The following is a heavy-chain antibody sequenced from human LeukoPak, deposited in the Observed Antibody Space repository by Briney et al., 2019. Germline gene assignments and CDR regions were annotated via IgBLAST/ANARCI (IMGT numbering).Heavy chain of an antibody. CDR2: IYHSGST. CDR1: GDSISSYY. D-gene: IGHD3-3*01. CDR3: ASDLGFLEWYAGY. J-gene: IGHJ4*02. V-gene: IGHV4-59*04. Sequence: SETLSLTCTVSGDSISSYYWSWIRQPPGKGLEWIGYIYHSGSTYYNPSLKSRVTISVDRSKNQFSLKLSSVTAADTAVYYCASDLGFLEWYAGYWGQGTLVTVSS.